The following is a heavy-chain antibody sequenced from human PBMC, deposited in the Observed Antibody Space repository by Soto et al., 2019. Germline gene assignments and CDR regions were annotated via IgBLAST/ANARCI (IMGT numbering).Heavy chain of an antibody. J-gene: IGHJ4*02. D-gene: IGHD2-2*01. V-gene: IGHV1-18*01. CDR3: SRDTNIVVVPAAFDY. Sequence: ASVKVSCKASGYTFTSYGISWVRQAPGQGLEWKGWISAHNGNTNYAQRLQGRVTMTTDTSTSTAYKELTGLRSDDTAVYYCSRDTNIVVVPAAFDYWGQGTLVTVSS. CDR2: ISAHNGNT. CDR1: GYTFTSYG.